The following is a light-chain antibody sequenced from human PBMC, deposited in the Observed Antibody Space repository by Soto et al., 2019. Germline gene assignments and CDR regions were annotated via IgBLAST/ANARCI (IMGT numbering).Light chain of an antibody. CDR1: QSISSW. V-gene: IGKV1-5*01. Sequence: DIQMSQSPSILSASVGDRVTITCRASQSISSWLAWYQQKPGKAPKLLIYDASTLKSGVPSRFSGSGSGTEFTLTITSLQPDDFATYYCQQYHNYWTFGQGTKVDIK. CDR3: QQYHNYWT. CDR2: DAS. J-gene: IGKJ1*01.